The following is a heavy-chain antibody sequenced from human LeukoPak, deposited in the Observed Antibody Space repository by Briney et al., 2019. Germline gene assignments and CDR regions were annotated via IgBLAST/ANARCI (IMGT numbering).Heavy chain of an antibody. CDR2: IYYSGST. CDR1: GGSISSSSYY. CDR3: ARSTPRAAADSYYYYYYMDV. D-gene: IGHD6-13*01. J-gene: IGHJ6*03. V-gene: IGHV4-39*07. Sequence: PSETLPLTCTVSGGSISSSSYYWGWIRQPPGKGLEWIGSIYYSGSTYYNPSLKSRVTISVDASKNQFSLKLSSVTAADTAVYYCARSTPRAAADSYYYYYYMDVWGKGTTVTISS.